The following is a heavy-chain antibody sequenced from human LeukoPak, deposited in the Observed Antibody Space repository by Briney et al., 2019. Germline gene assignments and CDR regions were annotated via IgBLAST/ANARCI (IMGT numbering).Heavy chain of an antibody. Sequence: ASVKVSCKTSGYTFTSYGVSWVRQAPGQGPEWMGWISTYNGNTNYAQNFQGRVTMTTDTSTSTAYMEVRSLRSDDTAVYYCARDLTIAAAGTYGHWGQGTLVAVSS. CDR1: GYTFTSYG. CDR3: ARDLTIAAAGTYGH. J-gene: IGHJ4*02. CDR2: ISTYNGNT. V-gene: IGHV1-18*01. D-gene: IGHD6-13*01.